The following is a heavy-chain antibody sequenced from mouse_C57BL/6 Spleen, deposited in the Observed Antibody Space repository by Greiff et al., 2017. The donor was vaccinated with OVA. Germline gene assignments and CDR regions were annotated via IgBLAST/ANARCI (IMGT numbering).Heavy chain of an antibody. V-gene: IGHV3-6*01. CDR2: ISYDGSN. CDR3: ARGGYDYDLYYAMDY. Sequence: EVQLQESGPGLVKPSQSLSLTCSVTGYSITSGYYWNWIRQFPGNKLEWMGYISYDGSNNYNPSLKNRISITRDTSKNQFFLKLNSVTTEDTATYYCARGGYDYDLYYAMDYWGQGTSVTVSS. J-gene: IGHJ4*01. CDR1: GYSITSGYY. D-gene: IGHD2-4*01.